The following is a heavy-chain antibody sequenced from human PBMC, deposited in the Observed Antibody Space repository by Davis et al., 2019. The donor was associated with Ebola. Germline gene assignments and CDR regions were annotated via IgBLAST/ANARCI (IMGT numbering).Heavy chain of an antibody. V-gene: IGHV3-23*01. J-gene: IGHJ4*02. Sequence: GGSLRLSCAASGFTFSSYWMSWVRQAPGKGLEWVSSISASGDRTYYADSVRGRFTISRDNSRNTLYLQMNSLTAEDTAVYYCAKETAAIPTRTDYWGQGTLVTVSS. D-gene: IGHD2-2*01. CDR3: AKETAAIPTRTDY. CDR2: ISASGDRT. CDR1: GFTFSSYW.